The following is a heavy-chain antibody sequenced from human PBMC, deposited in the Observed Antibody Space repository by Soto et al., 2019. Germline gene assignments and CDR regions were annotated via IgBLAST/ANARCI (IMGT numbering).Heavy chain of an antibody. J-gene: IGHJ5*02. CDR3: ARVRGPGCGGDCYWFDP. Sequence: QVQLQESGPGLVKPSQTLSLTCTVSGGSISSGGYYWSWIRQHPGTGLEWIGYIYYSGSTYYNPSLKSRVTISVDTSKNQFSLKLSSVTAADTAVYYCARVRGPGCGGDCYWFDPWGQGTLVTVSS. D-gene: IGHD2-21*02. CDR2: IYYSGST. CDR1: GGSISSGGYY. V-gene: IGHV4-31*03.